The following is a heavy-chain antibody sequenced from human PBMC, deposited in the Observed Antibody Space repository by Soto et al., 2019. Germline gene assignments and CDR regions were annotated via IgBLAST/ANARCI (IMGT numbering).Heavy chain of an antibody. Sequence: LYLPCTISGGSISSGGYYWSWIRQHPGKGLEWIGNIYYSGSTYYNPSLKSRVTISVDTSQNQFSLRLTSVTAADTAVYYCASAYSYGAFDNWGQGTLVTVSS. D-gene: IGHD5-18*01. CDR3: ASAYSYGAFDN. J-gene: IGHJ4*02. V-gene: IGHV4-31*03. CDR1: GGSISSGGYY. CDR2: IYYSGST.